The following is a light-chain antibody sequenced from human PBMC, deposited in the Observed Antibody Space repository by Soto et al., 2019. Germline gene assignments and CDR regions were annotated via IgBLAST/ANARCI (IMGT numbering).Light chain of an antibody. V-gene: IGLV2-11*01. J-gene: IGLJ3*02. CDR2: DVS. CDR1: SSDVGGYNY. Sequence: QSALTQPRSASGSRGQSVTISCTGTSSDVGGYNYVSWYQQHPGKAPKLMIYDVSKRPSGVPDRFSGSKSGNTASLTISGLQAEDEADYYCCSSVGSYTSVFGGGTKLTVL. CDR3: CSSVGSYTSV.